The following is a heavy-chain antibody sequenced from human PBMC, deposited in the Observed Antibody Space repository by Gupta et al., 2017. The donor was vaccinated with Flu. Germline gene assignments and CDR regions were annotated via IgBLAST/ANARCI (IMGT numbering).Heavy chain of an antibody. CDR3: AKGVLDQPRVYDS. Sequence: EVQLLESGGALIQPGGSLRLSCAASGFTFNNYAMSWVRQAPGKGLECVSAIDGRTTLTYYPDSVRGRFTISRDNSKNTLYLQMNGLRAEDSAVYYCAKGVLDQPRVYDSWGQGTLVTVSS. J-gene: IGHJ4*02. CDR2: IDGRTTLT. V-gene: IGHV3-23*01. D-gene: IGHD2-2*01. CDR1: GFTFNNYA.